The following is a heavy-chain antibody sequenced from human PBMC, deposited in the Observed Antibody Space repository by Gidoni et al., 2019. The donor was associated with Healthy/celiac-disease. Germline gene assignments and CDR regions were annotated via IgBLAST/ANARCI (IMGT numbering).Heavy chain of an antibody. Sequence: QLQLHESGPGLVKPSETLSLTGTVYGGSISSSSYYWGWIRQPPGKGLEWIGSIYYSGSTYYNPSLKSRVTISVDTSKNQFSLKLSSVTAADTAVYYCARLRQTWFDPWGQGTLVTVSS. CDR1: GGSISSSSYY. CDR3: ARLRQTWFDP. CDR2: IYYSGST. J-gene: IGHJ5*02. V-gene: IGHV4-39*01.